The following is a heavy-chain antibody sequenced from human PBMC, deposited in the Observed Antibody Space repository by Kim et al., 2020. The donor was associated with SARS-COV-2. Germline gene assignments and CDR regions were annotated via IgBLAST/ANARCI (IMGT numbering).Heavy chain of an antibody. J-gene: IGHJ6*03. D-gene: IGHD1-20*01. CDR3: ARVRGYKGYREV. V-gene: IGHV4-4*07. Sequence: NYNPRLKSQVTISVDTSENQFSLKLSSVTAADTGVYYCARVRGYKGYREVWGKGTTVTVSS.